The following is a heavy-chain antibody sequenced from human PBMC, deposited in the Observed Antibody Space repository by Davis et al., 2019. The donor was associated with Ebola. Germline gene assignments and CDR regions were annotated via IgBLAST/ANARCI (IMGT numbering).Heavy chain of an antibody. D-gene: IGHD3-9*01. CDR3: AKARGRRDWVDY. J-gene: IGHJ4*02. CDR2: MNPDNADT. Sequence: ASVKVSCKASGYTFTSYDVNWVRQATGQGLEWMGWMNPDNADTRYAQKFQGRVTMTRNTSISTAYLELTSLRSEDTAVYFCAKARGRRDWVDYWGQGTLVTVSS. V-gene: IGHV1-8*01. CDR1: GYTFTSYD.